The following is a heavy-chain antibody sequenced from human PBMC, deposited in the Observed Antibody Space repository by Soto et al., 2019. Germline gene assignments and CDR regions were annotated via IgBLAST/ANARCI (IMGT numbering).Heavy chain of an antibody. Sequence: PSETLSLTCTVSSGSISIYYWTWVRQPPGKGLEWIGYIYYSGSANYNPSLKSRVTISVDTSNNQFSLKLRSVTAADTAVYYCARGRGITMVRGVIITEYGMDVWGQGTTVTVSS. CDR1: SGSISIYY. V-gene: IGHV4-59*08. J-gene: IGHJ6*02. CDR2: IYYSGSA. D-gene: IGHD3-10*01. CDR3: ARGRGITMVRGVIITEYGMDV.